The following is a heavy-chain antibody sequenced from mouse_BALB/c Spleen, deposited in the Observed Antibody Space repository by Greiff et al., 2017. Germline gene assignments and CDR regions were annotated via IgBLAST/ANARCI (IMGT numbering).Heavy chain of an antibody. Sequence: EVQLVESGGDLVKPGGSLKLSCAASGFTFSSYGMSWVRQTPDKRLEWVATISSGGSYTYYPDSVKGRFTISRDNAKNTLYLQMSSLKSEDTAMYYCARHGPSTMITTWFAYWGQGTLVTVSA. D-gene: IGHD2-4*01. V-gene: IGHV5-6*01. CDR1: GFTFSSYG. CDR2: ISSGGSYT. J-gene: IGHJ3*01. CDR3: ARHGPSTMITTWFAY.